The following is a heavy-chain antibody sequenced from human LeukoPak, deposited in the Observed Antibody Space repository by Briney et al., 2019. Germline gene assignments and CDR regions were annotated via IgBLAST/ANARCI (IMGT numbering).Heavy chain of an antibody. Sequence: GASVKVSCKASGCTFTNYYMHWVRQAPGQGLEWMGIINPSGGSTSYAQKFQGRVSMTRDTSTSTVYMELSSLTSEDTAVYYCAKALPYSSSWDYYYYAMDVWGQGTTVTVSS. CDR2: INPSGGST. CDR1: GCTFTNYY. V-gene: IGHV1-46*01. D-gene: IGHD6-13*01. J-gene: IGHJ6*02. CDR3: AKALPYSSSWDYYYYAMDV.